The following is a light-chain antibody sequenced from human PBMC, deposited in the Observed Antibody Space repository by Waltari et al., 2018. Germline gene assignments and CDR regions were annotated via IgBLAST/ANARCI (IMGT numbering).Light chain of an antibody. CDR1: QSVSSF. CDR2: DAS. J-gene: IGKJ5*01. CDR3: QQRSNWPVT. V-gene: IGKV3-11*01. Sequence: ENVLTQSPATLSLSPGERATLSCRASQSVSSFLAWYQQKPGQAPRLLIYDASNRAAGIPARFSGSGSGTDFTLTISSLEPEDFAVYYCQQRSNWPVTFGQGTLLEIK.